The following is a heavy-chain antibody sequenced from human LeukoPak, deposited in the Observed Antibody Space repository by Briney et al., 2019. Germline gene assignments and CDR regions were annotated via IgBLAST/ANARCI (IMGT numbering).Heavy chain of an antibody. CDR2: INPNSGGT. D-gene: IGHD2-15*01. Sequence: GASVKVSCKASGYTFTSYDINWVRHATGQGLEWMGWINPNSGGTNYAQKFQGRVTMTRDTSISTAYMELSRLRSDDTAAYYCASCSGGSCYFDYWGQGTLVTVSS. J-gene: IGHJ4*02. V-gene: IGHV1-2*02. CDR1: GYTFTSYD. CDR3: ASCSGGSCYFDY.